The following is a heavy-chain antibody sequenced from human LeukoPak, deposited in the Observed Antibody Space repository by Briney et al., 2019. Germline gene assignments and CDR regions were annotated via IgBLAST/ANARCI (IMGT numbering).Heavy chain of an antibody. Sequence: GGSLRLSCAASGFTFSSYDMHSVRQATGKGLEWVSAIGTAGDTHYPGSVKGRFTISRGNAKNFLYLQMNSLRSGDTAVYYCARDLRFYGIDVWGQGTTVTVSS. J-gene: IGHJ6*02. D-gene: IGHD5/OR15-5a*01. CDR2: IGTAGDT. V-gene: IGHV3-13*01. CDR1: GFTFSSYD. CDR3: ARDLRFYGIDV.